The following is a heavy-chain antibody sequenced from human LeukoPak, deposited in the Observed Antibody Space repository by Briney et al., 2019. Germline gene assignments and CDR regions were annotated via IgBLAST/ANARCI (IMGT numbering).Heavy chain of an antibody. D-gene: IGHD6-13*01. CDR3: ARVMDSSSRLFDY. Sequence: ASVKVSCKASGYIFTSHSMHWVRQAPGQRLEWMGWINTGNGNTKYSQKFQGRVTVTRDTSASTAYMELSSLRSDDTAVYYCARVMDSSSRLFDYWGQGTLVTVSS. CDR1: GYIFTSHS. J-gene: IGHJ4*02. CDR2: INTGNGNT. V-gene: IGHV1-3*04.